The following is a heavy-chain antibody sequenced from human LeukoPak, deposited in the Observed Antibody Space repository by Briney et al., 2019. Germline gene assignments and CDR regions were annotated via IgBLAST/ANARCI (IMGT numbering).Heavy chain of an antibody. V-gene: IGHV3-23*01. Sequence: PGGSLRLSCAASGFTFSTYAMSWVRQAPGKGLEWVSGLSGRGGSTHYADSVKGRFTISRDNSKNTLYLQMLSLRAEDTAVYYCAKGPTHGVVGGGFDLWGQGTLVTVSS. CDR3: AKGPTHGVVGGGFDL. D-gene: IGHD3-22*01. CDR1: GFTFSTYA. J-gene: IGHJ4*02. CDR2: LSGRGGST.